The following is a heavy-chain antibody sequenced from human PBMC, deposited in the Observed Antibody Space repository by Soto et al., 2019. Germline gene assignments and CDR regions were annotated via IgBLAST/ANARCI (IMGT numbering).Heavy chain of an antibody. Sequence: GGSLRLSCAASGFIFNSHNMNWVRQAPWKGLEWVASITGSSSSIFYADSLKGRFTISRDNANNSLYLQMNNLRAEDTAVYYCARLVASEAGYGMDAWGPGTTVTVSS. D-gene: IGHD6-19*01. CDR3: ARLVASEAGYGMDA. CDR1: GFIFNSHN. V-gene: IGHV3-21*01. CDR2: ITGSSSSI. J-gene: IGHJ6*02.